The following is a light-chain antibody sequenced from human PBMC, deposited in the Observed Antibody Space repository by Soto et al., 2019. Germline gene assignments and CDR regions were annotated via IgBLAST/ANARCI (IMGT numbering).Light chain of an antibody. Sequence: EIVMTQSPATLSVSPGERATLSFRASQSVSINLAWYQQKPGQAPRLLIYAASTRATGIPARFSGSGSGTDFTLTISSLEPEDFAVYYCQQRSNWPITFGQGTRLEIK. CDR3: QQRSNWPIT. CDR2: AAS. J-gene: IGKJ5*01. V-gene: IGKV3-11*01. CDR1: QSVSIN.